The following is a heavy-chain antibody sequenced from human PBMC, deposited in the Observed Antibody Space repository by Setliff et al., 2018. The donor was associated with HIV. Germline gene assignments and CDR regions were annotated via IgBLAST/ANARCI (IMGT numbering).Heavy chain of an antibody. CDR2: IYYSGST. CDR3: ARDKGVVVTRGYNWFDP. V-gene: IGHV4-59*01. D-gene: IGHD2-15*01. CDR1: GGSISTYY. J-gene: IGHJ5*02. Sequence: SETLSLTCTVSGGSISTYYWSWIRQPPGKGLEWIGYIYYSGSTNYNPSLKSRVTISVDTSKNQFSLKLSTVAAADTAVYYCARDKGVVVTRGYNWFDPWGQGTLVTVS.